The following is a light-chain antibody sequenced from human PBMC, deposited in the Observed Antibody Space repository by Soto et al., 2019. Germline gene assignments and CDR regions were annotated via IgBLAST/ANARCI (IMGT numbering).Light chain of an antibody. Sequence: EIVMTQSPATLSVSPGERATLSCRASQSVITNLAWYQQKSGQAPRLLIYDASTRATDIPARFSGSGSGTEFTLTISNLQSEDFATYYCQHYNSYSEAFGQGTKVDIK. V-gene: IGKV3-15*01. J-gene: IGKJ1*01. CDR1: QSVITN. CDR2: DAS. CDR3: QHYNSYSEA.